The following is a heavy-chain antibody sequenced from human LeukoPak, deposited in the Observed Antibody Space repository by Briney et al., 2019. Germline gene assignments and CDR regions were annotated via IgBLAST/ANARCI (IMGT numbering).Heavy chain of an antibody. CDR1: GFTFSSYW. D-gene: IGHD3-3*01. V-gene: IGHV3-7*01. CDR3: ARASGILYYYYYYMDV. CDR2: IKQDGSEK. J-gene: IGHJ6*03. Sequence: GGSLRLSCAASGFTFSSYWMSWVRQAPGKGLEWVANIKQDGSEKYYVDSVKGRFTISRGNAKNSLYLQMNSLRAEDTAVYYCARASGILYYYYYYMDVWGKGTTVTVSS.